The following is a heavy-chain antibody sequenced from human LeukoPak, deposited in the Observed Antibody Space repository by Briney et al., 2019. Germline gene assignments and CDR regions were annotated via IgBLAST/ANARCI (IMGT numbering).Heavy chain of an antibody. J-gene: IGHJ4*02. Sequence: SVRVSCKASGFTFTSSAMQWVRQARGQRLEWTGWIVVGSGNTNYAQKFQERVTITRDMSTSTAYMELSSLRSEDTAVYYCAAGPIKAMSDVRWGQGTLVTVSS. D-gene: IGHD2-21*01. CDR1: GFTFTSSA. CDR2: IVVGSGNT. V-gene: IGHV1-58*02. CDR3: AAGPIKAMSDVR.